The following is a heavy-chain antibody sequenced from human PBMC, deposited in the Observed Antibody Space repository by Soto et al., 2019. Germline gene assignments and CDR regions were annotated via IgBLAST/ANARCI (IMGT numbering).Heavy chain of an antibody. Sequence: SVKVSCKASGFTFTSSAMQWVRQARGQRLEWIGWIVVGSGNTNYAQKFQERVTITRDMSTSTAYMELSSLRSEDTAVYYCAADPAGSVWGSYRYTNYWGQGTLVTVSS. J-gene: IGHJ4*02. CDR3: AADPAGSVWGSYRYTNY. V-gene: IGHV1-58*02. CDR1: GFTFTSSA. D-gene: IGHD3-16*02. CDR2: IVVGSGNT.